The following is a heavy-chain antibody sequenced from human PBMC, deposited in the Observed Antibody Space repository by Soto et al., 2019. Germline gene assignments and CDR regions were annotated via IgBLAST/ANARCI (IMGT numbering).Heavy chain of an antibody. Sequence: GGSLRLSCAASGFTFSDYYMSWIRQAPGKGLEWVSYISSSGSTIYYADSVKGRFTISRDNAKNSLYLQMNSLRAEDTAVYYCARAGHRGRRITGNSDAFDIWGQGTMVTVSS. CDR2: ISSSGSTI. V-gene: IGHV3-11*01. CDR3: ARAGHRGRRITGNSDAFDI. CDR1: GFTFSDYY. J-gene: IGHJ3*02. D-gene: IGHD1-20*01.